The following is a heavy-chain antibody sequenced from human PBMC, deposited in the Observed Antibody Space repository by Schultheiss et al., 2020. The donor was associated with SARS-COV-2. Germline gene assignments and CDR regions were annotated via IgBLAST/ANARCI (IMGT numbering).Heavy chain of an antibody. Sequence: GGSLRLSCAASGFTFSDYYMSWIRQAPGKGLEWVSYISSSGSTIYYADSVKGRFTISRDNAKNSLYLQMNSLRAEDTALYYCAKDGIVRQWLVLTGYYYYGMDVWGQGTTVTVSS. J-gene: IGHJ6*02. V-gene: IGHV3-11*01. D-gene: IGHD6-19*01. CDR1: GFTFSDYY. CDR3: AKDGIVRQWLVLTGYYYYGMDV. CDR2: ISSSGSTI.